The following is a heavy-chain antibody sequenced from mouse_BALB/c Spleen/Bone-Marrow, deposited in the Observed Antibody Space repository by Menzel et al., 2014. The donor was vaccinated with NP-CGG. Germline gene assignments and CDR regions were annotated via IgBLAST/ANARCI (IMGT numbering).Heavy chain of an antibody. J-gene: IGHJ3*01. D-gene: IGHD3-1*01. Sequence: EVQLVESGGGLVQPGGSRKLSCAASGFTFSSFGMHWVRQASEKGLEWVAYISSGSSTTYYADTVKGRFTISRDNPKNTLFLQMTSLRSEDTAMYYCARGAARATWFAYWGQGTLVTVSA. V-gene: IGHV5-17*02. CDR2: ISSGSSTT. CDR1: GFTFSSFG. CDR3: ARGAARATWFAY.